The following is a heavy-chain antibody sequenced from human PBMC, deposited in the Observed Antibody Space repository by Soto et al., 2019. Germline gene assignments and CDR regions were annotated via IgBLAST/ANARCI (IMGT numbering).Heavy chain of an antibody. V-gene: IGHV3-72*01. Sequence: QSGGSLRLSCAASGFTFCDHDMDWVRQAPGKGLEWVAHIRNKVNSYSTEYAASVKGRFTISRDDSKNSLYLQMNSLKTEDTAVYYCMIGGRSGAYPGDYWGQGTLVTVSS. CDR2: IRNKVNSYST. CDR1: GFTFCDHD. CDR3: MIGGRSGAYPGDY. D-gene: IGHD3-22*01. J-gene: IGHJ4*02.